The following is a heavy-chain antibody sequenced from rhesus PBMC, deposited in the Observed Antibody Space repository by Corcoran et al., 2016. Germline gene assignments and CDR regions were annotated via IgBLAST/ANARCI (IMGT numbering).Heavy chain of an antibody. V-gene: IGHV4S6*01. CDR2: IYGGSGGT. CDR3: AGDSIHVDAFDF. CDR1: GASISSNY. Sequence: QVQLQESGPGLVKPSETLPLTCAVSGASISSNYWSWIRQPPGKGREGIGYIYGGSGGTNYHPSLKCRFTISKDASKNQFSLKLSSVTAAGTALYYCAGDSIHVDAFDFWGQGLRVTVSS. J-gene: IGHJ3*01. D-gene: IGHD3-34*01.